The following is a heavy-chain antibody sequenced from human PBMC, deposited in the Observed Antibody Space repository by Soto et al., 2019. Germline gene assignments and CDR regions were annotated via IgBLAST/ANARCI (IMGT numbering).Heavy chain of an antibody. CDR2: ISGSGAGT. Sequence: EVQLLESGGGLVQPGGSLRLSCAASGFTFSSYAMSWVRQAPGKGLEWVSGISGSGAGTYYADSVKGRFTISRDNSRNRLYLQMNSLRAEDTAVYYCAKDHDFWGKGGNDYWGQGTLVTVSS. CDR3: AKDHDFWGKGGNDY. V-gene: IGHV3-23*01. J-gene: IGHJ4*02. D-gene: IGHD3-3*01. CDR1: GFTFSSYA.